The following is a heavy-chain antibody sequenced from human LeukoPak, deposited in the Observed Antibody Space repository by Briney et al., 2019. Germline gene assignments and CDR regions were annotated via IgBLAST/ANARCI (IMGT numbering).Heavy chain of an antibody. V-gene: IGHV4-59*01. D-gene: IGHD5-18*01. CDR1: GGSISSYY. CDR3: ARLNEVDTAIDY. J-gene: IGHJ4*02. CDR2: IYYSGST. Sequence: SETLSLTCTVSGGSISSYYWSWIRQPPGKGLEWIGYIYYSGSTNCNPSLKSRVTISVDTSKNQFSLKLSSVTAADTAVYYCARLNEVDTAIDYWGQGTLVTVSS.